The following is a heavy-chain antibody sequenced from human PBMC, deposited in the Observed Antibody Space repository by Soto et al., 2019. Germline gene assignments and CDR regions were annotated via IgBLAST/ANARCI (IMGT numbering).Heavy chain of an antibody. V-gene: IGHV3-30-3*01. CDR1: GFTFSSEA. CDR3: ARDYPGSEDAFYI. Sequence: GGSLRLSCAASGFTFSSEAMHWVRQAPGKGLEWVAVISYDGSNKYYADSVKGRFTISRDNSKNTLYLQMNSLRAEDTAVYYCARDYPGSEDAFYIWGQGTMVTVSS. CDR2: ISYDGSNK. D-gene: IGHD3-10*01. J-gene: IGHJ3*02.